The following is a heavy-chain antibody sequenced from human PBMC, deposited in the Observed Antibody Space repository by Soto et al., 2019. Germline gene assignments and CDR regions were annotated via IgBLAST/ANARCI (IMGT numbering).Heavy chain of an antibody. D-gene: IGHD3-22*01. CDR2: ISSSSSYI. V-gene: IGHV3-21*01. CDR3: ARDHYYDSSGYYPPFDY. J-gene: IGHJ4*02. Sequence: GGSLRLSCAASGFTFSSYSMNWVRQAPGKGLEWVSSISSSSSYIYYADSVKGRFTISRDNAKNSLYLQMNSLRAEDTAVYYCARDHYYDSSGYYPPFDYWGQGTLVTVSS. CDR1: GFTFSSYS.